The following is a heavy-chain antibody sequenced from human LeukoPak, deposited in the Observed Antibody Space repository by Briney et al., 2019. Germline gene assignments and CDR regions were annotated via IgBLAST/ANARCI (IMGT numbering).Heavy chain of an antibody. J-gene: IGHJ4*02. D-gene: IGHD3-3*01. CDR3: ARLGLWSGYSYYFDY. Sequence: SETLSLTCTVSGGSISSYYWSWIRQPPGKGLEWIGYTYTSGSTNYNPSLKSRVTISVDTSKNQFSLKLSSVTAADTAVYYCARLGLWSGYSYYFDYWGQGTLVTVSS. CDR1: GGSISSYY. V-gene: IGHV4-4*09. CDR2: TYTSGST.